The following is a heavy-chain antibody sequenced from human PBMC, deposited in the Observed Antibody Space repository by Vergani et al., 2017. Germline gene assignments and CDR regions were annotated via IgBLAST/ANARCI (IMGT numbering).Heavy chain of an antibody. CDR3: ARGKIRGPYYYDSSGYVQVRYYYGMDV. V-gene: IGHV4-59*12. D-gene: IGHD3-22*01. CDR2: IYYSGST. Sequence: QLQLQESGPGLVKPSETLSLTCTVSGGSISSYYWSWIRQPPGKGLEWIGYIYYSGSTNYNPSLKSRVTISVDTSKNQFSLKLSSVTAADTAVYYCARGKIRGPYYYDSSGYVQVRYYYGMDVWGQGTTVTVSS. CDR1: GGSISSYY. J-gene: IGHJ6*02.